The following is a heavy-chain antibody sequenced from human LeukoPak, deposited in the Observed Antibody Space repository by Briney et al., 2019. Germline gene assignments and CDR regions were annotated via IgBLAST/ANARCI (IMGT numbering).Heavy chain of an antibody. D-gene: IGHD1-1*01. CDR1: GFNFRNYW. V-gene: IGHV3-74*01. CDR2: TNSDGSST. CDR3: ATDEAATGRLDY. J-gene: IGHJ4*02. Sequence: PGGSLRLSCAASGFNFRNYWMHWVRHAPGKGLVWVSRTNSDGSSTIYADSVKGRFTISRDNAENTLYLQINSLRAEDTAVYYCATDEAATGRLDYWGQGTLVT.